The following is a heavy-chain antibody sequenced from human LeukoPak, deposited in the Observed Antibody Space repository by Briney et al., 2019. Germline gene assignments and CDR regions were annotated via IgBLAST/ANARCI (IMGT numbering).Heavy chain of an antibody. Sequence: PGGSLRLSCVASGFTFSSYNMNWVRQAPGKGLGWVSYITSSSSNMHYADSVRGRFTISRDNAKNSLYLQMNSLRAEDTAVYYCARDRAYSYGLSDYWGQGTLVTVSS. V-gene: IGHV3-48*01. J-gene: IGHJ4*02. CDR1: GFTFSSYN. D-gene: IGHD5-18*01. CDR2: ITSSSSNM. CDR3: ARDRAYSYGLSDY.